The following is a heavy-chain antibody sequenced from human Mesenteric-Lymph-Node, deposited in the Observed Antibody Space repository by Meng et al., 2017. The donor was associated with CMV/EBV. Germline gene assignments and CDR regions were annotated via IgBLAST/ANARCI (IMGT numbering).Heavy chain of an antibody. CDR3: AKVTLIRGVRHPDFYFDF. D-gene: IGHD3-10*01. Sequence: ETLSLTCAASGFTFSSYWMSWVRQAPGKGLEWVSLLSGNGGTTYYADSVQGRFTVSRDNSKSTLYLQMDSLRAEDTAVYYCAKVTLIRGVRHPDFYFDFWGQGTLVTVSS. CDR2: LSGNGGTT. CDR1: GFTFSSYW. J-gene: IGHJ4*02. V-gene: IGHV3-23*01.